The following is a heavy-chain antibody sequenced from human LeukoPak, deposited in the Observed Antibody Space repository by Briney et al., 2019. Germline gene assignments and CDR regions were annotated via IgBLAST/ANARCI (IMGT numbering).Heavy chain of an antibody. CDR2: IWYDGSNK. Sequence: PGGSLRLSCAASGFTFSSYGMHWVRQAPGKGLEWVAVIWYDGSNKYYADSVKGRFTISRDNSKNTLYLQMNSLRVEDTAVYYCARVPGTYSGSYYDYWGQGTLVTVSS. CDR3: ARVPGTYSGSYYDY. D-gene: IGHD1-26*01. J-gene: IGHJ4*02. CDR1: GFTFSSYG. V-gene: IGHV3-33*01.